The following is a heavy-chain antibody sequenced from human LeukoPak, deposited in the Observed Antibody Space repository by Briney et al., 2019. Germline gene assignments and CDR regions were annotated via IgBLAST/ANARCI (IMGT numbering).Heavy chain of an antibody. J-gene: IGHJ4*02. Sequence: PGGSLRLSCAASGFTFSSYSMNWVRQAPGKGLEWVSSISSSSSYIYYADSVKGRFTISRDNAKNSLYLQMNSLRAEDTAVYYCAREDSYSSSRGDYWGQGTLVTVSS. CDR1: GFTFSSYS. D-gene: IGHD6-13*01. CDR3: AREDSYSSSRGDY. CDR2: ISSSSSYI. V-gene: IGHV3-21*01.